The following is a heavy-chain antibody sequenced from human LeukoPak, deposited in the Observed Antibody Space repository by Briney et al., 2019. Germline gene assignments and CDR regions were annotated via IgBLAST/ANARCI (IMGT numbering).Heavy chain of an antibody. CDR2: INPSGGST. V-gene: IGHV1-46*01. CDR3: ASTPYSSGWFDAFDI. D-gene: IGHD6-19*01. CDR1: GYTFTSYY. J-gene: IGHJ3*02. Sequence: GASVKVSCKASGYTFTSYYMHWVRQAPGQGLEWMGIINPSGGSTSYAQKFQGRVAMTRDTSTSTVYMELSSLRSEDTAVYYCASTPYSSGWFDAFDIWGQGTMVTVSS.